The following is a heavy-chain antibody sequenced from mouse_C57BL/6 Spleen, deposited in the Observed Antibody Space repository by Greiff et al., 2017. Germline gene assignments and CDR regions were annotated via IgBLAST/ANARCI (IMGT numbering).Heavy chain of an antibody. D-gene: IGHD2-1*01. Sequence: VHLVESGPELVKPGASVKISCKASGYAFSSSWMNWVKQRPGKGLEWIGRIYPGDGDTNYNGKFKGKATLTADKSSSTAYMQLSSLTSEDSAVYFCAREFYYGNPYAMDYWGQGTSVTVSS. CDR2: IYPGDGDT. V-gene: IGHV1-82*01. J-gene: IGHJ4*01. CDR3: AREFYYGNPYAMDY. CDR1: GYAFSSSW.